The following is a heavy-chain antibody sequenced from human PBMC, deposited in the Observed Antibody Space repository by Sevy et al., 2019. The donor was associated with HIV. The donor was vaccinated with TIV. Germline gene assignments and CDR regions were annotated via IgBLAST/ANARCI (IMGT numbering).Heavy chain of an antibody. J-gene: IGHJ3*02. CDR1: GFTFRIYG. Sequence: GGSLRLSCAAYGFTFRIYGMNWVRQAPGKGLEWVAVIWNDRSNKHYADSVKGRFTISRENAKNTLYLQMNSLRVEDTAVYYCASLPTNYYDISGSSGDDAFDIWGQGTRVTVSS. CDR2: IWNDRSNK. V-gene: IGHV3-33*01. D-gene: IGHD3-22*01. CDR3: ASLPTNYYDISGSSGDDAFDI.